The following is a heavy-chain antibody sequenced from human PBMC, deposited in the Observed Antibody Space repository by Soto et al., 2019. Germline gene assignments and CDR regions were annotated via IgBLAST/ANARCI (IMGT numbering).Heavy chain of an antibody. CDR2: FSGSGGST. V-gene: IGHV3-23*01. D-gene: IGHD3-9*01. J-gene: IGHJ6*04. CDR1: GFTFSSYA. CDR3: AREGPYYDILPGYPAV. Sequence: GGSLRLSCAASGFTFSSYAMSWVRQAPGKGLEWVSAFSGSGGSTYYADSVKGRFTISRDNAKNSLYLQMNSLRAEDTAVYYCAREGPYYDILPGYPAVWGKGTTVTVSS.